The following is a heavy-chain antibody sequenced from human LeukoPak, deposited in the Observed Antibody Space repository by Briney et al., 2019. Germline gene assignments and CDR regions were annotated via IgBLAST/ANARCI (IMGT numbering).Heavy chain of an antibody. D-gene: IGHD1-26*01. CDR1: GFTFSSYG. CDR2: ISYDGSNK. CDR3: ATNPNSGSYQMDYEAFDI. V-gene: IGHV3-30*03. Sequence: HPGGSLRPSCAASGFTFSSYGMHWVRQAPGKGLKWVAVISYDGSNKYYADSVKGRFTISRDNSKNTLYLQMNSLRAEDTAVYYCATNPNSGSYQMDYEAFDIWGQGTMVTVSS. J-gene: IGHJ3*02.